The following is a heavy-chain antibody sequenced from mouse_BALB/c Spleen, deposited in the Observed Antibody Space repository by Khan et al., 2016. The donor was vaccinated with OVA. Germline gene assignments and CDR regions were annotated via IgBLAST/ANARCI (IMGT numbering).Heavy chain of an antibody. Sequence: QIQLVQSGPELKKPGETVKISCKASGYIFTNYGMTWVKQAPGKGLKWMGWINTYTGEPTYDDDFKGRFAFSLETSANTAYLQINNLKNEDTATYFYARTLYGSSYDYARDYWGQGTSVTVSS. CDR2: INTYTGEP. V-gene: IGHV9-3-1*01. D-gene: IGHD1-1*01. J-gene: IGHJ4*01. CDR3: ARTLYGSSYDYARDY. CDR1: GYIFTNYG.